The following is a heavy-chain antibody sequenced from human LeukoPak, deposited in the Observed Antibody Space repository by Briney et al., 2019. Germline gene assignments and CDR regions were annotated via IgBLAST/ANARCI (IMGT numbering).Heavy chain of an antibody. Sequence: SENLSLTCTVSGGSISSSSYYWGWIRQPPGKGLEWIGSIYYSGSTYYNPSLKSRVTISVDTSKNQFSLKLSSVTAADTAVYYCARRDSSGWYQYNWFDPWGQGTLVTVSS. CDR3: ARRDSSGWYQYNWFDP. D-gene: IGHD6-19*01. V-gene: IGHV4-39*01. CDR2: IYYSGST. CDR1: GGSISSSSYY. J-gene: IGHJ5*02.